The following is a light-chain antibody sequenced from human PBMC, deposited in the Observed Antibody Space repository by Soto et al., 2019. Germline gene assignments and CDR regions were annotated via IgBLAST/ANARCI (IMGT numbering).Light chain of an antibody. CDR1: QSVGSN. Sequence: EIVMTQSPATLSVSPGGRATLSCRASQSVGSNLAWYQQKPGQAPRLLIYGASTRATGIPARFSGSGSGTEFTLTISSLQSEDFAVYYCQQYNNWPQTFGQGTKVDIK. CDR3: QQYNNWPQT. J-gene: IGKJ1*01. V-gene: IGKV3-15*01. CDR2: GAS.